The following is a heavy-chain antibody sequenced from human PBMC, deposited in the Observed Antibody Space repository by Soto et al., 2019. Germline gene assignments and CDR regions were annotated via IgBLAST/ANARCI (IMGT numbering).Heavy chain of an antibody. CDR3: ATHRQQLVLGYFDY. Sequence: EVQMVESGGGLVQPGGSLRLSCVVSGFTVSSNYMSWVRQAPGKGLEWVSVIYSGGSTYYADSVKGRFTISRDNSKNTLYLQMNSLRAEDTAVYYCATHRQQLVLGYFDYWGQGTLVTVSS. D-gene: IGHD6-13*01. CDR2: IYSGGST. CDR1: GFTVSSNY. J-gene: IGHJ4*02. V-gene: IGHV3-66*01.